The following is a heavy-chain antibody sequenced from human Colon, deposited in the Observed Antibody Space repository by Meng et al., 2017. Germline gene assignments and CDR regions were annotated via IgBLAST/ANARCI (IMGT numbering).Heavy chain of an antibody. Sequence: QPQLQESGPGLVKPSETLSLTCSGSGGSVSSSSFYWVWIRQPPGMTLEWIASIDYSTYVHYNASLKSRVTMSIDTSKKQISLKLNSVTAADTAVYYCTRGTYTFGHYWYFDLWGHGTLVTVSS. J-gene: IGHJ2*01. CDR2: IDYSTYV. V-gene: IGHV4-39*01. D-gene: IGHD5-18*01. CDR1: GGSVSSSSFY. CDR3: TRGTYTFGHYWYFDL.